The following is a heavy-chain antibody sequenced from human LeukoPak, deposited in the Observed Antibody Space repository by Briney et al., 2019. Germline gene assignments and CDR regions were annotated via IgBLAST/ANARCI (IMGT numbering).Heavy chain of an antibody. V-gene: IGHV3-74*01. CDR3: VRDLILVWAPGDDFDF. D-gene: IGHD3-16*01. CDR1: GFAFSAYW. J-gene: IGHJ4*02. Sequence: GGSLRLSCAASGFAFSAYWMHWVRQAPGKGLEWVSRINEDATTITYADSVKGRFIISRDNSKKSLYLQMNNLRAEDTAVYYCVRDLILVWAPGDDFDFWGQGTLVIVSS. CDR2: INEDATTI.